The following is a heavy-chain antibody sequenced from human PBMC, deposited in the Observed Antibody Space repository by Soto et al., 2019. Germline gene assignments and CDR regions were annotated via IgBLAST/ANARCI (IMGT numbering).Heavy chain of an antibody. CDR1: RHTSTSYW. Sequence: GESLKISCKPSRHTSTSYWISWVRQMPGKGLEWTERIDPSDSYTNYIPSFQGHVTISVDKSLSSAFLQWSSLKPSDSAMYYCARYSHSRATSDGMDVGGQGST. V-gene: IGHV5-10-1*01. CDR2: IDPSDSYT. CDR3: ARYSHSRATSDGMDV. J-gene: IGHJ6*01. D-gene: IGHD3-3*02.